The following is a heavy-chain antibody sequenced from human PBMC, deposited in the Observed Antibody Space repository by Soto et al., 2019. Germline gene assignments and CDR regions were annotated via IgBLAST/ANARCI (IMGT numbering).Heavy chain of an antibody. J-gene: IGHJ4*02. Sequence: EVQLVESGGGLIQPGGSLRLSCAASGFTFNNYDMTWVRQAPGKGLEWVSAISGGGDTTSYADSVKGRFTVSRDGSKNTLNLQMRSLRAEDTALYYCAKGRGGSGSLTPRVDFWGQGTLVTVSS. V-gene: IGHV3-23*04. CDR3: AKGRGGSGSLTPRVDF. CDR2: ISGGGDTT. D-gene: IGHD3-10*01. CDR1: GFTFNNYD.